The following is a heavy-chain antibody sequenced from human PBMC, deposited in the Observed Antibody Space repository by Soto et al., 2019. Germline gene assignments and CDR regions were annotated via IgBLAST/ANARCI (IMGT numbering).Heavy chain of an antibody. J-gene: IGHJ4*02. V-gene: IGHV3-23*01. CDR1: GFTFSNFA. CDR2: ISASGGTT. D-gene: IGHD3-10*01. CDR3: AKTHVPQMVRGTKFDY. Sequence: PGGSLRLSCAASGFTFSNFAMSWVRQAPGKGLEWVSAISASGGTTFYADSVKGRFTISRDNSKNTLYLQLNSLRADDTAVYYCAKTHVPQMVRGTKFDYWGQGTLVTVSS.